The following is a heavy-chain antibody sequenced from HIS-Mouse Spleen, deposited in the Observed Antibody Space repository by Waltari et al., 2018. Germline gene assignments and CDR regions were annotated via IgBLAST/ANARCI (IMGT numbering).Heavy chain of an antibody. D-gene: IGHD6-13*01. CDR2: IYYSGST. J-gene: IGHJ2*01. Sequence: QLQLQESGPGLVKPSETLSLTCTVPGGSISISSHYWGWIRQPPGKGLEWIGSIYYSGSTYYNPSLKSRVTISVDTSKNQFSLKLSSVTAADTAVYYCAREIPYSSSWYDWYFDLWGRGTLVTVSS. V-gene: IGHV4-39*07. CDR3: AREIPYSSSWYDWYFDL. CDR1: GGSISISSHY.